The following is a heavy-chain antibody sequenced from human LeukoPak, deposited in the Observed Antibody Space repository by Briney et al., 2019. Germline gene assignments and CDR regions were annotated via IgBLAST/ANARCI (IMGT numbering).Heavy chain of an antibody. CDR1: GGSISSSSYY. D-gene: IGHD2-2*01. CDR2: IYYSGST. Sequence: SETLSLTCTVSGGSISSSSYYWGWIRQPPGKGLEWIGSIYYSGSTYYNPSLKSRVTISVDTSKNQFSLKLSSVTAADTAVYYCARLVVPAAMSPKGLYYFDYWGQGILVTVSS. J-gene: IGHJ4*02. CDR3: ARLVVPAAMSPKGLYYFDY. V-gene: IGHV4-39*01.